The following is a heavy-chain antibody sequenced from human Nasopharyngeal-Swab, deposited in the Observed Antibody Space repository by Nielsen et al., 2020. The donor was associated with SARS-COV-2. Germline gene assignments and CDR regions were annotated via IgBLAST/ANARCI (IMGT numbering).Heavy chain of an antibody. CDR2: VSQTGTT. J-gene: IGHJ6*03. Sequence: SETLSLTCAVSGGSVSSSAWWTWVRQSPGKGLEWIGEVSQTGTTNYNPSLKGRVTLSMDKSKSQFSLRLPSVSAADTAVYFCARGDLVVVPSPVLGLGPIFYYFSLDVWGKGTTVIVSS. D-gene: IGHD2-2*01. CDR3: ARGDLVVVPSPVLGLGPIFYYFSLDV. V-gene: IGHV4-4*02. CDR1: GGSVSSSAW.